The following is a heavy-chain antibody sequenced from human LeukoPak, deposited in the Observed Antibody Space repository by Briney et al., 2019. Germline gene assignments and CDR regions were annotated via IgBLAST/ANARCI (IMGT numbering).Heavy chain of an antibody. D-gene: IGHD6-13*01. CDR2: ISGSGGST. Sequence: PGGSLRLSCAASGFTFSSYAMSWVRQAPGKGLEWVSGISGSGGSTDYVDSVKGRFTISRDNSKNTLYLQMNSLRAEDTAVYYCARRSSSLDQGGGYFDYWGQGTLVTVSS. CDR3: ARRSSSLDQGGGYFDY. CDR1: GFTFSSYA. V-gene: IGHV3-23*01. J-gene: IGHJ4*02.